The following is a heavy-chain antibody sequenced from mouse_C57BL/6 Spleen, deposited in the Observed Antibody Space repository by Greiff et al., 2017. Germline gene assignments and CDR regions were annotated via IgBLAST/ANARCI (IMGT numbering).Heavy chain of an antibody. Sequence: QVQLQQSGAELVKPGASVKLSCKASGYTFTSYWMHWVKQRPGQGLEWIGMIHPNSGSTNYNEKFKSKATLTVDKSSSTAYMQLSSLTSEDSAVYYCAYSNYGSYAMDYWGQGTSVTVSS. D-gene: IGHD2-5*01. J-gene: IGHJ4*01. CDR2: IHPNSGST. V-gene: IGHV1-64*01. CDR3: AYSNYGSYAMDY. CDR1: GYTFTSYW.